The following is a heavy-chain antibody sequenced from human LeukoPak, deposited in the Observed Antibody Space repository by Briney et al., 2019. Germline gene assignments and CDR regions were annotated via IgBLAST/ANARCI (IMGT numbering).Heavy chain of an antibody. CDR2: IKEDGSQK. Sequence: GGSLRLSCVGALGSHWMGWVRQAPGKGLEWVANIKEDGSQKYYMDSVKGRLPISRDNAKSSLFLQMNNLRVEDTAVYYCTRDQTWGQGTLGTVSA. V-gene: IGHV3-7*01. J-gene: IGHJ4*02. CDR3: TRDQT. CDR1: LGSHW.